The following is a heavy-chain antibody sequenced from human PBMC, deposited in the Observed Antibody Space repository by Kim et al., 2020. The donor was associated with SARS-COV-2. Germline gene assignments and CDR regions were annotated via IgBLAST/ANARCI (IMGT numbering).Heavy chain of an antibody. Sequence: DSVKGRFTISRDRSKNTLYLQMNSLRTEDTAGYFCAKTEYSGNFYGPFDYWGQGTLVTVSS. V-gene: IGHV3-23*01. CDR3: AKTEYSGNFYGPFDY. D-gene: IGHD1-26*01. J-gene: IGHJ4*02.